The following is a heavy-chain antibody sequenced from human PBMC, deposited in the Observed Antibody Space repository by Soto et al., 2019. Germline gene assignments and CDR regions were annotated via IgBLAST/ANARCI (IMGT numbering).Heavy chain of an antibody. Sequence: PSQTLSLTCVISGDSVSSKSAGWNWIRQSPSRGLEWLGRTYYRSKWFNDYAVSVKSRITINPDTSKNQFSLQLNSVTPEDTAVYYCARDARASSSGWNWFDPWGQGTLVTVSS. J-gene: IGHJ5*02. D-gene: IGHD6-19*01. CDR2: TYYRSKWFN. CDR1: GDSVSSKSAG. CDR3: ARDARASSSGWNWFDP. V-gene: IGHV6-1*01.